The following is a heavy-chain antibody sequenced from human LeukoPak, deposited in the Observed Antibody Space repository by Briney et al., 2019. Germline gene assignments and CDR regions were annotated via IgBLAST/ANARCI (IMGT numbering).Heavy chain of an antibody. CDR3: ARIPYHCSGGSCYSFFDY. CDR1: GFSLSASGMR. J-gene: IGHJ4*02. Sequence: SGPALVKPTQTLTLTCTFSGFSLSASGMRVSWIRQPPGKALEWLARIDWDDDKFYSTSLKTRLTISKATSKNQVVLTMTNMDPVDTATYYCARIPYHCSGGSCYSFFDYWGQGTLVTVSS. V-gene: IGHV2-70*04. CDR2: IDWDDDK. D-gene: IGHD2-15*01.